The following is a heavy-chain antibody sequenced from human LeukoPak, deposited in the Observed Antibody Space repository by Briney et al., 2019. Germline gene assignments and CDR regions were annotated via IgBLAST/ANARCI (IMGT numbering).Heavy chain of an antibody. D-gene: IGHD2-2*01. J-gene: IGHJ4*02. CDR3: ARDGTSTDDY. V-gene: IGHV1-18*01. CDR2: ISGNSDNP. Sequence: GASVKVSCKASGYTFNNFGISWVRQAPGQGLEWMGWISGNSDNPNYVQKFQGRFTVTTDSSTSTAYMELRDLRSDDTAVYYCARDGTSTDDYWGQGTLVTVSS. CDR1: GYTFNNFG.